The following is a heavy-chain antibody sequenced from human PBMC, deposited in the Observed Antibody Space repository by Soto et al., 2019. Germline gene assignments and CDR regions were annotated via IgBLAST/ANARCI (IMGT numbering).Heavy chain of an antibody. J-gene: IGHJ4*02. V-gene: IGHV4-39*01. CDR3: ARHGARDLYSRLSPFDH. CDR2: SYYSGST. Sequence: QLHLQESGPGLVKPSETLSLTCTVSGGSISSSSFYWGWIRQPPGKALEWIGTSYYSGSTYFNPSLKSRVTISVHTSRNQFSLNLYSATAADTAVYYCARHGARDLYSRLSPFDHWGQGTLVTVSS. D-gene: IGHD6-13*01. CDR1: GGSISSSSFY.